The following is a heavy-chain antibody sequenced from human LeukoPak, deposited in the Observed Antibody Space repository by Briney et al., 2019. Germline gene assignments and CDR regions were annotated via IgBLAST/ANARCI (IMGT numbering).Heavy chain of an antibody. V-gene: IGHV1-69*13. Sequence: GASVKVSCKASGGTFSSYAISWVRQAPGQGLEWMGGIIPIFGTANYAQKFQGRVTITADESTSTAYMELSSLRSEDTAVYYCARVPPSRPGITMVRGVFNWYFDLWGRGTLVTVSS. CDR1: GGTFSSYA. D-gene: IGHD3-10*01. CDR2: IIPIFGTA. J-gene: IGHJ2*01. CDR3: ARVPPSRPGITMVRGVFNWYFDL.